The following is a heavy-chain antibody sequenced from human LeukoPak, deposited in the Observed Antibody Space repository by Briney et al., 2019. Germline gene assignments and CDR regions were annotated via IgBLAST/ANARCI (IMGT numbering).Heavy chain of an antibody. CDR2: INPNSGGT. CDR3: ARDEGEIAARPDFDY. V-gene: IGHV1-2*02. J-gene: IGHJ4*02. Sequence: GASVKVSCKASGYTFTGYYMHWVRQAPGQGLESMGWINPNSGGTNYAQKFQGRVTMTRDTSISTAYMELSRLRSDDTAVYYCARDEGEIAARPDFDYWGQGTLVTVSS. CDR1: GYTFTGYY. D-gene: IGHD6-6*01.